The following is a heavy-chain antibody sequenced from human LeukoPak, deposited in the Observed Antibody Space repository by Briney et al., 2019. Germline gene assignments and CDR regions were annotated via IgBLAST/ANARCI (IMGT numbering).Heavy chain of an antibody. CDR1: GFTFSSYG. J-gene: IGHJ4*02. D-gene: IGHD1-26*01. CDR3: AREGLMGELLDYYFDY. CDR2: IWYDGSNK. V-gene: IGHV3-33*01. Sequence: GGSLRLSCAASGFTFSSYGMHWVRQAPGKGLEWVAVIWYDGSNKYYADSVKGRFTISRDNSKNTLYLQMNSLRAEDTAVYYCAREGLMGELLDYYFDYWGQGTLVTVSS.